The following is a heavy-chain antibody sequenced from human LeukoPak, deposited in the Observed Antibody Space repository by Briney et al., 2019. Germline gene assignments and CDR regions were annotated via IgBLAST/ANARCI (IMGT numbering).Heavy chain of an antibody. J-gene: IGHJ4*02. CDR3: ARGGYYDLLTGYYVYLDY. D-gene: IGHD3-9*01. V-gene: IGHV4-59*01. CDR1: GGSISSYY. Sequence: SETLSLTCTVSGGSISSYYWSWIRQPPGKGLEWIGYIHYSGSTNYYPSLESRVTISEDTSKNQFSLKLTSVTAADTPVYYCARGGYYDLLTGYYVYLDYWGQGTLVTVSS. CDR2: IHYSGST.